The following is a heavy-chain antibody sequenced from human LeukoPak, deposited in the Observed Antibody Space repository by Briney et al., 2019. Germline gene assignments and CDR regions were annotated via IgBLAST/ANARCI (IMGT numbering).Heavy chain of an antibody. V-gene: IGHV1-2*02. D-gene: IGHD5-12*01. CDR1: GYTFTGYY. J-gene: IGHJ6*02. CDR2: INPNSGGT. CDR3: ASSWRDGYNWDYGMDV. Sequence: ASVKVSCKTSGYTFTGYYMHWVRQAPGQGLEWMGWINPNSGGTNYAQKFQGRVTITADKSTSTAYMELSSLRSEDTAVYYCASSWRDGYNWDYGMDVWGQGTTVTVSS.